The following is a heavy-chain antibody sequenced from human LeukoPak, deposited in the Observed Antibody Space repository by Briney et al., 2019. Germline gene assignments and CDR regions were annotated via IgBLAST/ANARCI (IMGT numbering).Heavy chain of an antibody. CDR3: ARIRGYCSGGSCYSGGWIDY. CDR2: IIPIFGTA. V-gene: IGHV1-69*05. Sequence: SVKVSCKASGGTFSSDAISWVRQAPGQGLEWMGGIIPIFGTANYAQKFQGRVTITTDESTSTAYMELSSLRSEDTAVYYCARIRGYCSGGSCYSGGWIDYWGQGTLVTVSS. D-gene: IGHD2-15*01. CDR1: GGTFSSDA. J-gene: IGHJ4*02.